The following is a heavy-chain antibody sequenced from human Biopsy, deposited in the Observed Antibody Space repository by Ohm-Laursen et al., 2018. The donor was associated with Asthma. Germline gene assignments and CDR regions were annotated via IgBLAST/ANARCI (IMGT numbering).Heavy chain of an antibody. Sequence: GSSVKVSCKASGYNFISFAIHWVRQAPGQRLEWMGWVNTGNGDTKYSQKFQGRVTITRDTSAGTAYMELRSLRSEDTATYYCARTCYDFLTGQVKDVFGVWGQGTMVTVSS. J-gene: IGHJ3*01. CDR3: ARTCYDFLTGQVKDVFGV. CDR2: VNTGNGDT. CDR1: GYNFISFA. V-gene: IGHV1-3*04. D-gene: IGHD3-9*01.